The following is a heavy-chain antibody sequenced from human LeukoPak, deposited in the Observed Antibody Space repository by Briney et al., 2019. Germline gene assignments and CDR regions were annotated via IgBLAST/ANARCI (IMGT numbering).Heavy chain of an antibody. V-gene: IGHV1-8*01. Sequence: ASVKVSCKASGYTFTSYDINWVRQATGQGLEWMGWMNPNSGNTGYAQKFQGRVTMTRNTSISTAYMELSSLRSEDTVVYYCARGSSRPYSDYYYYYYMDVWGKGTTVTVSS. CDR1: GYTFTSYD. CDR2: MNPNSGNT. CDR3: ARGSSRPYSDYYYYYYMDV. J-gene: IGHJ6*03. D-gene: IGHD2/OR15-2a*01.